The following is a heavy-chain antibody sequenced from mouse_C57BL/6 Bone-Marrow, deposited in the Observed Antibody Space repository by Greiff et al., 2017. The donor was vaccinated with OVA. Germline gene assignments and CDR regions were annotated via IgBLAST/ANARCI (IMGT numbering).Heavy chain of an antibody. J-gene: IGHJ2*01. CDR3: TTWDYDYDVGY. CDR1: GFNIKDAY. V-gene: IGHV14-4*01. D-gene: IGHD2-4*01. CDR2: IDPENGDT. Sequence: VQLQQSGAELVRPGASVKLSCTASGFNIKDAYMHWVKQRPEQGLEWIGWIDPENGDTEYASKFQGKAPITADTSSNTAYLQLSSLTSEDTAVYYCTTWDYDYDVGYWGQGTTLTVSS.